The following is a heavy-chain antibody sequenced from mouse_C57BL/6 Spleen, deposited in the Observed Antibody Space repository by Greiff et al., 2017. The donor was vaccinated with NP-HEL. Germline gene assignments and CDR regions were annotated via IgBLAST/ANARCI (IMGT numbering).Heavy chain of an antibody. CDR3: ARGGQGAQDPFAY. V-gene: IGHV1-64*01. CDR2: IHPNSGST. D-gene: IGHD3-2*02. J-gene: IGHJ3*01. Sequence: QVQLQQSGAELVKPGASVKLSCKASGYTFTSYWMHWVKQRPGQGLEWIGMIHPNSGSTNYNEKFKSKATLTVDKSSSTAYMQLSSLTSEDSAVYYCARGGQGAQDPFAYWGQGTLVTVSA. CDR1: GYTFTSYW.